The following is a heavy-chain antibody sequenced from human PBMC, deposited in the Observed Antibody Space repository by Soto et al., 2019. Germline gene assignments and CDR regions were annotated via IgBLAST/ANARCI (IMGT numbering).Heavy chain of an antibody. J-gene: IGHJ6*02. V-gene: IGHV3-7*03. D-gene: IGHD2-21*02. CDR2: IRQDGSEK. CDR3: ARDHLILPAHDFFYGSDV. Sequence: GGSLRLSCAASGFTFTSYWMGWVRQAPGKGLEWVANIRQDGSEKYYVDSVKGRFTISRANAKNSLYLQMNNLRAEDTAVNYCARDHLILPAHDFFYGSDVWGRGATVTVSS. CDR1: GFTFTSYW.